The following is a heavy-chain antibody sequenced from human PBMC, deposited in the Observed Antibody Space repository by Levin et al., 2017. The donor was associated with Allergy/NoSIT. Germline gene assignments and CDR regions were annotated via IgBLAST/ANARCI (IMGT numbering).Heavy chain of an antibody. Sequence: GGSLRLSCKASGYTFTSYGISWVRQAPGQGLEWMGWISAYNGNTNYAQKLQGRVTMTTDTSTSTAYMELRSLRSDDMAVYYCAREGVGATFFDYWGQGTLVTVSS. CDR3: AREGVGATFFDY. CDR1: GYTFTSYG. CDR2: ISAYNGNT. D-gene: IGHD1-26*01. J-gene: IGHJ4*02. V-gene: IGHV1-18*03.